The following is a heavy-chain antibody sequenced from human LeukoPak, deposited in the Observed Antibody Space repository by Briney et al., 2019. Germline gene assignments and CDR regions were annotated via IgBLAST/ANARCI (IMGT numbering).Heavy chain of an antibody. V-gene: IGHV4-39*07. CDR3: ARVWAFVGYAFDI. CDR2: IYYSGST. D-gene: IGHD1-26*01. Sequence: PSETLSLTCTVSGGSISSSSYYWGWIRQPPGKGLEWIGSIYYSGSTNYNPSLKSRVTISVDTSKNQFSLKLSSVTAADTAVYYCARVWAFVGYAFDIWGQGTMVTVSS. J-gene: IGHJ3*02. CDR1: GGSISSSSYY.